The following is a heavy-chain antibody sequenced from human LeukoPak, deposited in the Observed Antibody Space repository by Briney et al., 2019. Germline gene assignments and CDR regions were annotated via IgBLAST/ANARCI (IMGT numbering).Heavy chain of an antibody. D-gene: IGHD3-22*01. CDR3: AKDLTYYYDSTGYYFDY. CDR1: GFTFSSYA. Sequence: GGSLRLSCAASGFTFSSYAMSWVRQAPGKGLELVSGISGSGGTTYYADSVKGRFTISRDNSKNTLYLQLNSLRAEDTAIYYCAKDLTYYYDSTGYYFDYWGQGTLVTVSS. J-gene: IGHJ4*02. V-gene: IGHV3-23*01. CDR2: ISGSGGTT.